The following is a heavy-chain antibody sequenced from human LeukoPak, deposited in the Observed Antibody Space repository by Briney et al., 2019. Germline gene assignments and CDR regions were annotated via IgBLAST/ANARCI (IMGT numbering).Heavy chain of an antibody. J-gene: IGHJ4*02. CDR1: GYTLTELS. D-gene: IGHD2-15*01. V-gene: IGHV1-24*01. CDR3: ATKDPSWYY. Sequence: ASVKISCKVSGYTLTELSMHWVRQAPGKGLEWMGGFDPEDGETIYAQKFQGRVTMTEDTSTDTAYMELSSLRSEDTAAYYYATKDPSWYYWGQGTLVTVSS. CDR2: FDPEDGET.